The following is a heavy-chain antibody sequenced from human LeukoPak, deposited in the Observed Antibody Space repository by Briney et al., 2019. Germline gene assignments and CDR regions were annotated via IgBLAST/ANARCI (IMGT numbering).Heavy chain of an antibody. J-gene: IGHJ6*04. Sequence: GGSLRLSCAASGFTSSSYSMNWVRQAPGKGLEWVSSISSSSSYIYYADSVKGRFTISRDNAKNSLYLQMNSLRAEDTAVYYCARDYGSGKIGYYYGMDVWGKGTTVTVSS. CDR1: GFTSSSYS. V-gene: IGHV3-21*01. D-gene: IGHD3-10*01. CDR2: ISSSSSYI. CDR3: ARDYGSGKIGYYYGMDV.